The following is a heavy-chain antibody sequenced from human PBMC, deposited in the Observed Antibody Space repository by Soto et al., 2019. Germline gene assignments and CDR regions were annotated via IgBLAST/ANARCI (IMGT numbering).Heavy chain of an antibody. CDR2: IIPILGIA. CDR1: GGTFSSYT. CDR3: ARASIWAVGLDY. V-gene: IGHV1-69*02. J-gene: IGHJ4*02. D-gene: IGHD6-19*01. Sequence: QVQLVQSGAEVKKPGSSVKVSCKASGGTFSSYTISWVRQAPGQGLEWMGRIIPILGIANYAQKFQGRVTITADKSTSTAYMELSSLRSEDTAVYYCARASIWAVGLDYCGQGTLVTVSS.